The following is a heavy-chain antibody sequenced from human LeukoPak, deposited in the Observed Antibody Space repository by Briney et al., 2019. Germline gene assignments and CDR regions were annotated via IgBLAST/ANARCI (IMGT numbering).Heavy chain of an antibody. D-gene: IGHD3-10*01. CDR1: GGSISSYY. J-gene: IGHJ5*02. Sequence: SETLSLTCTVSGGSISSYYWSWIRQPPGKGLERIGYIYYSGSTNYNPSLKSRVTISVDTSKNQFSLKLSSVTAADTAVYYCARHYGSGTWFDPWGQGTLVTVSS. CDR3: ARHYGSGTWFDP. CDR2: IYYSGST. V-gene: IGHV4-59*08.